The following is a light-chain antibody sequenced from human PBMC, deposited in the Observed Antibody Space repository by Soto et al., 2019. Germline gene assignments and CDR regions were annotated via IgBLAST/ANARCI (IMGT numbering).Light chain of an antibody. CDR2: DVS. J-gene: IGKJ4*01. CDR1: QSVSSS. CDR3: QQRSNWPLT. Sequence: EIVLTQSPGTLSLSPGEGATLSCRASQSVSSSLAWYQQKPGQTPRLLIYDVSNRATGIPARFSGSGSGTDFTLTVSSLEPEDFAVYYCQQRSNWPLTFGGGTKVEIK. V-gene: IGKV3-11*01.